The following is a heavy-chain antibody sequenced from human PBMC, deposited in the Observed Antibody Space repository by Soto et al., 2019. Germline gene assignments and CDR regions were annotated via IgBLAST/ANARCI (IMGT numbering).Heavy chain of an antibody. Sequence: QVQLHQWGAGLLKPSETLSLTCAVYDGSFSVYYWSWIRQPPGKGLEWIGEINHSGSTNYNPSLTSRVTISVDTSMNHFSLNLNTVTAADTGMYYCASYLEFFGYWGQGALVTVSS. D-gene: IGHD3-3*01. CDR2: INHSGST. V-gene: IGHV4-34*01. CDR1: DGSFSVYY. CDR3: ASYLEFFGY. J-gene: IGHJ4*02.